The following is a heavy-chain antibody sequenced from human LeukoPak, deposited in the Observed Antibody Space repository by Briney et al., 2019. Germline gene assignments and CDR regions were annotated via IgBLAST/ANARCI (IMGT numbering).Heavy chain of an antibody. CDR2: IRPDGHT. J-gene: IGHJ3*01. D-gene: IGHD5-12*01. V-gene: IGHV4-38-2*01. CDR1: GFTFSSYG. CDR3: ARQVATKGEWAFDV. Sequence: PGGSLRLSCAASGFTFSSYGMSWVRQPPGKGLEWMASIRPDGHTYTNSSLRHQLTISADMSRNEFSLKLNSLTAADTAVYYCARQVATKGEWAFDVWGQGTVVTVSS.